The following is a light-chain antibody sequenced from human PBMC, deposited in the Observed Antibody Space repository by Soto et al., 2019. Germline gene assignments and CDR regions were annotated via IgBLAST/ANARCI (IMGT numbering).Light chain of an antibody. CDR3: AAWDDTLSGSYV. Sequence: QPVLTQPPSASGTPGQRVTISCSGSSSNIGNHFVYWYQQLPGTAPKLLIYRDTQRPSGVPDRFSGSKSGTSASLAISWLQSEDEAFYYCAAWDDTLSGSYVFGTGTKLTVL. J-gene: IGLJ1*01. CDR1: SSNIGNHF. CDR2: RDT. V-gene: IGLV1-47*01.